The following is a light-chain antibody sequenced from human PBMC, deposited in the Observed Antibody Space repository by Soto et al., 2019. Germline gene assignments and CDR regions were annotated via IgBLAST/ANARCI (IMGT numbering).Light chain of an antibody. CDR1: QGVNNW. Sequence: DIQMTQSPSSLSASVGDRVTITCRASQGVNNWLAWFQQKPQKAPKVLISAASTLQPGVPSRFSGSGSGTDYTLIISNLQPEDFATYYCQQYESLPLTFGGGTKVEIK. CDR2: AAS. V-gene: IGKV1D-16*01. CDR3: QQYESLPLT. J-gene: IGKJ4*01.